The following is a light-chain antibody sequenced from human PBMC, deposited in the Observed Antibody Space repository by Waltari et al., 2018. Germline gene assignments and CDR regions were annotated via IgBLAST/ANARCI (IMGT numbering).Light chain of an antibody. Sequence: QSAPTQPASVSASPGQSITISCTGTSNDVGSYSYVSWYRQYPGKAPELLISEVTHRPAGGSDRFSGSRSGSTASLTISGLQTEDEANYFCCAYTTTTTLVFGTGTKVIVL. CDR3: CAYTTTTTLV. CDR2: EVT. J-gene: IGLJ1*01. CDR1: SNDVGSYSY. V-gene: IGLV2-14*01.